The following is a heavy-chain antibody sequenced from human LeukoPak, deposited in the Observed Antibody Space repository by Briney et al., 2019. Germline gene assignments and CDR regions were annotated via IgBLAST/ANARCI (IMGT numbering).Heavy chain of an antibody. CDR2: IYYSGST. J-gene: IGHJ4*02. Sequence: PSETLSLTCTVSGGSISSYYWSWIRQPPGKGLEWIGYIYYSGSTNYNPSLRSRLTISLDTSKNQFSLRLSSVSAADAAVYFCAVGPHHYFDSWGQGTLVTVSS. CDR1: GGSISSYY. V-gene: IGHV4-59*12. CDR3: AVGPHHYFDS.